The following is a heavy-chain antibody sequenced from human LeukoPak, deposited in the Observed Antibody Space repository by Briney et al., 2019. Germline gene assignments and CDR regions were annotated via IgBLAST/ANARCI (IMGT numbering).Heavy chain of an antibody. CDR2: ICSGGST. J-gene: IGHJ3*02. CDR1: GFTVSSNY. Sequence: PGGSLRLSCAASGFTVSSNYMSWVRQAPGKGLEWVSVICSGGSTYYADSVKGRFTISRDNSKNTLYLQMNSLRAEDTAVYYCARAGQYVWGSYRPDAFDIWGQGTMVTVSS. D-gene: IGHD3-16*02. V-gene: IGHV3-66*01. CDR3: ARAGQYVWGSYRPDAFDI.